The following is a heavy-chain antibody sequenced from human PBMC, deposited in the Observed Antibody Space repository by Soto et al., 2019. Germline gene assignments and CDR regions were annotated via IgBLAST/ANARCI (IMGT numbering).Heavy chain of an antibody. CDR3: ARGGREERGSPRWELDY. J-gene: IGHJ4*02. Sequence: GESLKISCKASGYTFTGYYMHWVRQAPGQGLEWMGWINPNSGGTNYAQKFQGWVTMTRDTSISTAYMELSRLRSDDTAMYYCARGGREERGSPRWELDYWGQGTLVTVSS. V-gene: IGHV1-2*04. CDR2: INPNSGGT. D-gene: IGHD1-26*01. CDR1: GYTFTGYY.